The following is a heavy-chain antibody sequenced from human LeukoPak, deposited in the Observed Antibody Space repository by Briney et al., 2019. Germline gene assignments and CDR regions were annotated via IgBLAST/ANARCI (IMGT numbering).Heavy chain of an antibody. V-gene: IGHV4-38-2*01. CDR3: ARSKGSSWYFDY. CDR2: IYHSGST. J-gene: IGHJ4*02. CDR1: GYSISSGYY. Sequence: SETLSLTCAVSGYSISSGYYWGWIRRPPGEGLEWNRGIYHSGSTYYNPSLKSRVTISVDTSKNQFSLKLSSVTAADTAVYYCARSKGSSWYFDYWGQRTLVTVSS. D-gene: IGHD6-13*01.